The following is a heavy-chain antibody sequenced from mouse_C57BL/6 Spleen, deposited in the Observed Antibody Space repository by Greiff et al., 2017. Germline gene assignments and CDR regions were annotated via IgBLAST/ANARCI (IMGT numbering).Heavy chain of an antibody. CDR2: IYPRSGNT. CDR1: GYTFTSYG. V-gene: IGHV1-81*01. Sequence: QVQLQQSGAELARPGASVKLSCKASGYTFTSYGISWVKQRTGQGLEWIGEIYPRSGNTYYNEKFKGKATLTADKSSSTAYMELRSLTSEDSAVYFCARYGGSSLLFDVWGTGTTVTVSS. D-gene: IGHD1-1*01. J-gene: IGHJ1*03. CDR3: ARYGGSSLLFDV.